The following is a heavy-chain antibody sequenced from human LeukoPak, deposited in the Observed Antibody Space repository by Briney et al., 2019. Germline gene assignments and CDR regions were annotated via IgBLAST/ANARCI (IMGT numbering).Heavy chain of an antibody. CDR3: ARATYYYDSSGYWTLEFDFDI. D-gene: IGHD3-22*01. J-gene: IGHJ3*02. V-gene: IGHV4-38-2*02. CDR1: AYSISSAYY. Sequence: SETLSLTCTVSAYSISSAYYWGWIRQPPGKGLEWIGSIYHSGSTYYNPSLKSRVTISVDTSKNQFSLRLTSVTAADTAVYYCARATYYYDSSGYWTLEFDFDIWGQGTMVTVSS. CDR2: IYHSGST.